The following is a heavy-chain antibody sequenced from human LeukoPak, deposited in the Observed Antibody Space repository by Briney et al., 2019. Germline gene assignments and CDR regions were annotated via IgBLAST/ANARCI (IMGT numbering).Heavy chain of an antibody. V-gene: IGHV3-21*01. CDR1: GFTFSSYS. J-gene: IGHJ4*02. Sequence: PGGSLRLSCAASGFTFSSYSMNWVRQAPGKGLEWVSSISSSSSYIYYADSVKGRFTISGDNAKNSLYLQMNSLRAEDTAVYYCARGGSQQLVPDYWGQGTLVTVSS. D-gene: IGHD6-13*01. CDR2: ISSSSSYI. CDR3: ARGGSQQLVPDY.